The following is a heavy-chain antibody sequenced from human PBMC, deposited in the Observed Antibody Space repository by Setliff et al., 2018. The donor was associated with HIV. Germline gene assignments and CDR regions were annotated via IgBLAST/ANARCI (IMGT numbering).Heavy chain of an antibody. D-gene: IGHD2-2*01. CDR3: AKGGLYQLLGGDAFDI. CDR2: IWYDGSNK. CDR1: GFTFSSYG. J-gene: IGHJ3*02. Sequence: PGESLKISCAASGFTFSSYGMHWVRQAPGKGLEWVAVIWYDGSNKYYADSVKGRFTISRDNSKNTLYLQMNSLRAEDTALYYCAKGGLYQLLGGDAFDIWGQGTMVTVSS. V-gene: IGHV3-33*06.